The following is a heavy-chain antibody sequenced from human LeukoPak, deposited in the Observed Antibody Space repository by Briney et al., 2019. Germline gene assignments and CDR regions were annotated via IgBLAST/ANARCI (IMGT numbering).Heavy chain of an antibody. CDR1: GGSISRGGYY. V-gene: IGHV4-31*03. Sequence: PSETLSLTCTVSGGSISRGGYYWSWIRQHPGKGLEWIGYIYYSGSTYYNPSLKSRVTISVDTSKNQFSLKLSSVTAADTAVYYCARSSGSYYTNWFDPWGQGTLVTVSS. CDR2: IYYSGST. D-gene: IGHD3-10*01. J-gene: IGHJ5*02. CDR3: ARSSGSYYTNWFDP.